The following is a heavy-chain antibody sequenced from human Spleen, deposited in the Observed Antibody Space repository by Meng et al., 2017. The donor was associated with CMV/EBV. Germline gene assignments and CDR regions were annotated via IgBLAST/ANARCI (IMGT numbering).Heavy chain of an antibody. CDR1: GFSVSDYT. Sequence: GESLKISCAASGFSVSDYTMNWVRQAPGKGLEWVSSISSSSSYIYYADSVKGRFTISRDNAKNSLYLQMNSLRAEDTAVYYCARGDLWSGYPNWFDPWGQGTLVTVSS. CDR2: ISSSSSYI. V-gene: IGHV3-21*01. D-gene: IGHD3-3*01. J-gene: IGHJ5*02. CDR3: ARGDLWSGYPNWFDP.